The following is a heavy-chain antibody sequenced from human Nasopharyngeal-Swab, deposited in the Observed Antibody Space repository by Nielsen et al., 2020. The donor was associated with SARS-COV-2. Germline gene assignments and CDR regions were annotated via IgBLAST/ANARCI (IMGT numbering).Heavy chain of an antibody. CDR2: FSGSSGKT. CDR1: GFAFSSYA. Sequence: GGSLRLSCAASGFAFSSYAMSWVHQTPGKGLEWVSSFSGSSGKTYYADYVKGRFTISRDTSKNTLYLQMNSLRADDTAVYYCAKDGGGWYTSGWYYFDYWGQGTLVTVSS. J-gene: IGHJ4*02. V-gene: IGHV3-23*01. D-gene: IGHD6-19*01. CDR3: AKDGGGWYTSGWYYFDY.